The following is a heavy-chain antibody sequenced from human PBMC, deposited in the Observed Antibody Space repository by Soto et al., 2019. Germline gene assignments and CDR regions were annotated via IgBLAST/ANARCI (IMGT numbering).Heavy chain of an antibody. CDR2: IYSDGST. CDR3: ARDRSGSSGYYGMDV. V-gene: IGHV3-53*01. CDR1: GFTVSSHY. J-gene: IGHJ6*02. Sequence: PGGSLRLSCAASGFTVSSHYMSWVRQAPGKGLEWVSVIYSDGSTYYADSVKGRFTISRDNSKNMLYLQMNSLRAEDTAVYYCARDRSGSSGYYGMDVWGQGTTVTVSS. D-gene: IGHD3-10*01.